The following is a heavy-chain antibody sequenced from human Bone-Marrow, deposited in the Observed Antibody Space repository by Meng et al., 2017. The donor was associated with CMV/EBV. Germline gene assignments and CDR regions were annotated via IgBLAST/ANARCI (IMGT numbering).Heavy chain of an antibody. D-gene: IGHD6-6*01. CDR2: IYYSGST. CDR1: GGSVSSGSYY. V-gene: IGHV4-61*01. Sequence: GSLRLSCTVSGGSVSSGSYYGSWIRQPPGKGLEWIGYIYYSGSTYYNPSRKSRVTISVDTSKNQFSLKLSSVTAADTAVYYCWRGFRPYWFDPWGQGTLVTVSS. J-gene: IGHJ5*02. CDR3: WRGFRPYWFDP.